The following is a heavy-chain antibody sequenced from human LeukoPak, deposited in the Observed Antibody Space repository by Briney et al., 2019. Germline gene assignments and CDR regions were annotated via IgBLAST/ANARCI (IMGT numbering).Heavy chain of an antibody. Sequence: GGSLRLSCAASGFTFSDYYMNWVRQAPGKGLEWVAFIRYDGSNKYYADSVKGRFTISRDNSKNTLYLQMNSLRAEDTAVYYCAKGGDIWSGYYTGLDYFDYWGQGTLVTVSS. CDR3: AKGGDIWSGYYTGLDYFDY. V-gene: IGHV3-30*02. D-gene: IGHD3-3*01. CDR1: GFTFSDYY. CDR2: IRYDGSNK. J-gene: IGHJ4*02.